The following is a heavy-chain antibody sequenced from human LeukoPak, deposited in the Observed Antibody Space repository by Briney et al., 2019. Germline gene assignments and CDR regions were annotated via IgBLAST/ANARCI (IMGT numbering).Heavy chain of an antibody. CDR2: ISGNYGST. CDR3: AKVVLLLTASDAFDF. Sequence: GGSLRLSCAASGFTFDDYAMHWVRQAPGKGLEWVSTISGNYGSTYYADSVKGRFTISRDNFKNTVFLRMNSLRAEDTAVYYCAKVVLLLTASDAFDFWGQGTKVTVSS. V-gene: IGHV3-23*01. CDR1: GFTFDDYA. D-gene: IGHD2-21*02. J-gene: IGHJ3*01.